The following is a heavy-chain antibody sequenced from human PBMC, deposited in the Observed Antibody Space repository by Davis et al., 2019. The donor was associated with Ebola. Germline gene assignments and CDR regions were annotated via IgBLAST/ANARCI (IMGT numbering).Heavy chain of an antibody. CDR3: ANANYHASGINFDY. CDR2: ISGSGGST. J-gene: IGHJ4*02. V-gene: IGHV3-23*01. CDR1: KFTFNRFA. Sequence: PGGSLRLSCAASKFTFNRFAMSWVRQAPGKGLEWISSISGSGGSTHYADSVKGRFTISRDNSRNILYLQMNSLRAEDTAVYYCANANYHASGINFDYWGQGTLVTVSS. D-gene: IGHD3-10*01.